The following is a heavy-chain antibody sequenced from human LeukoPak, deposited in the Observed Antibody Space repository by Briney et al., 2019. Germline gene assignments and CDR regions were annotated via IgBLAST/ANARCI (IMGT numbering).Heavy chain of an antibody. J-gene: IGHJ5*02. D-gene: IGHD3-22*01. Sequence: GASVKVSCKASGYTFTSYGISWVRQAPGQGHEWMGWISAYNGNTNYAQKLQGRVTMTTDTSTSTAYMELRSLRSDDTAVHYCARLVYYDSSGYYYLWFDPWGQGTLVTVSS. V-gene: IGHV1-18*01. CDR1: GYTFTSYG. CDR2: ISAYNGNT. CDR3: ARLVYYDSSGYYYLWFDP.